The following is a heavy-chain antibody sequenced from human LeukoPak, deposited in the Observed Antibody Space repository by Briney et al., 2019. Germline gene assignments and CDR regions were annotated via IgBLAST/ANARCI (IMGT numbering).Heavy chain of an antibody. CDR2: ISSSSSTI. Sequence: PGGSLRLSCAASGFTFSSYSMNWVRQAPGKGLEWVSYISSSSSTIYYADSVKGRFTISRDNAKNSLYLQMNSLRAEDTAVYYCARDQAVAAFDYWGQGTLVTVSS. CDR1: GFTFSSYS. J-gene: IGHJ4*02. CDR3: ARDQAVAAFDY. V-gene: IGHV3-48*04. D-gene: IGHD6-19*01.